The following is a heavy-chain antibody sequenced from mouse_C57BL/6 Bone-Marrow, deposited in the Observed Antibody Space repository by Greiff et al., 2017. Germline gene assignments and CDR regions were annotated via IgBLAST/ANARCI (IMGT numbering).Heavy chain of an antibody. J-gene: IGHJ4*01. D-gene: IGHD2-2*01. V-gene: IGHV1-69*01. CDR1: GYTFTSYW. CDR3: AREGGYALAMDY. CDR2: IDPSDSYT. Sequence: QVQLQQPGAELVMPGASVKLSCKASGYTFTSYWMHWVKQRPGQGLEWIGEIDPSDSYTNYNQKFKGKSTLTVDKSSSTAYMQLSSLTAEDSAVYYCAREGGYALAMDYWGQGTSVTVSS.